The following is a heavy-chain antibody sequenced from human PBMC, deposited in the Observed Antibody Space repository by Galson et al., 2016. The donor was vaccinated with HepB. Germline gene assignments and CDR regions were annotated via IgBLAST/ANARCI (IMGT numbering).Heavy chain of an antibody. J-gene: IGHJ4*02. CDR2: INQDGSDT. V-gene: IGHV3-7*03. D-gene: IGHD4-17*01. CDR1: RFTFSNFW. CDR3: ARDVRYGYFDY. Sequence: LRLSCAASRFTFSNFWMDWVRQAPGKGLAWVASINQDGSDTYYADSVKGRFTISRDNAKNSLFLQMDSLRAEDTAVYYCARDVRYGYFDYWGQGTLVTVSS.